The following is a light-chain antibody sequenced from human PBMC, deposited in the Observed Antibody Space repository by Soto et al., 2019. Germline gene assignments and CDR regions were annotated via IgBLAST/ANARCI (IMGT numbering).Light chain of an antibody. CDR1: SSNIGAGYD. J-gene: IGLJ1*01. CDR2: GNS. CDR3: QSYDSSLSGFDV. V-gene: IGLV1-40*01. Sequence: QSVLTQPPSVSGAPGQRVTISCTGSSSNIGAGYDVHWYQQLPGTAPKLLIYGNSNRPSGVPDRFSGSKSGTSASLAITGLEAEDEAEDYYQSYDSSLSGFDVFGTGTKLTVL.